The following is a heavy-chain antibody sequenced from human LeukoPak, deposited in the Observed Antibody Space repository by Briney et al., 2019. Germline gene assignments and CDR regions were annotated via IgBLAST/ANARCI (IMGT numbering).Heavy chain of an antibody. CDR3: ARDFKGYADY. Sequence: GGSLRLSCAASGFTFNNYEMNWVRDTPGKGLEWISYIDTTGTNIYYADSVKGRFTISRDTAKNSLSLQMNSLRADDTAVYYCARDFKGYADYWGQGTLVTVSS. V-gene: IGHV3-48*03. CDR1: GFTFNNYE. J-gene: IGHJ4*02. CDR2: IDTTGTNI. D-gene: IGHD2-2*01.